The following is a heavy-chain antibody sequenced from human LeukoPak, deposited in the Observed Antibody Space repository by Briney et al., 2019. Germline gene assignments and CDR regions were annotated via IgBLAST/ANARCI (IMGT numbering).Heavy chain of an antibody. CDR3: AREGLDY. J-gene: IGHJ4*02. V-gene: IGHV1-46*01. Sequence: ASVKVSCKASGYTFTSYYMHWVRQAPGQGLEWMGIINPSGGSTSYAQKFQGRVTITTDSSTSTAYMELSSLRSEDTAVYYCAREGLDYWGQGTLVTVSS. CDR2: INPSGGST. CDR1: GYTFTSYY.